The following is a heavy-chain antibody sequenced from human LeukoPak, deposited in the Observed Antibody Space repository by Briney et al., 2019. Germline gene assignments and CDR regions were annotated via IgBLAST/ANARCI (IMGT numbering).Heavy chain of an antibody. CDR3: ARGRIAVAGTLGYMDV. D-gene: IGHD6-19*01. V-gene: IGHV4-34*01. CDR1: GGSFSGYY. J-gene: IGHJ6*03. Sequence: PSETLSLTCAVYGGSFSGYYWSWIRQPPGKGLEWIGEINHSGSTNYNPSLRSRVTISVDTSKNQFSLKPSSVTAADTAVYYCARGRIAVAGTLGYMDVWGKGTTVTVSS. CDR2: INHSGST.